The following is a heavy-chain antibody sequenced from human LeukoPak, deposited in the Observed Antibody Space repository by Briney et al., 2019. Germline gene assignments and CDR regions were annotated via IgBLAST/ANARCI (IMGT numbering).Heavy chain of an antibody. V-gene: IGHV3-21*01. Sequence: GGSLRLSCAASGFTFRSYSMNWVREAPGRGLEWVSSISSSSSYIYHADSVKGRFTISRDNAKNSLYLQMNSLRAEDTAVYYCARNNDYWGQGTLVTVSS. CDR2: ISSSSSYI. J-gene: IGHJ4*02. CDR1: GFTFRSYS. CDR3: ARNNDY.